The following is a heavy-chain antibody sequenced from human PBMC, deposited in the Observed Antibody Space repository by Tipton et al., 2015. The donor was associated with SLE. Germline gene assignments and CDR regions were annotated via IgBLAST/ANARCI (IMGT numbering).Heavy chain of an antibody. Sequence: LRLSCAASGFTFSSYAMTWVRQAPGKGLEWIGEINHVGSPNYNPSLKSRVTISGDPSKNQFSLKLNSVTAADTAAYYCGRIQFIFAGMDVWGKGTSVTVSS. D-gene: IGHD3-16*02. CDR3: GRIQFIFAGMDV. J-gene: IGHJ6*04. CDR2: INHVGSP. V-gene: IGHV4-34*01. CDR1: GFTFSSYA.